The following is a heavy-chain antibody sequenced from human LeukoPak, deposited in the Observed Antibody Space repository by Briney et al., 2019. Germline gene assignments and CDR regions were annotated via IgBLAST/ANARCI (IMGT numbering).Heavy chain of an antibody. Sequence: PGGSLRLSCAASGFTFSDYTMNWVRQAPGKGLEWGACITTRSSYMYYADSGKGRFTISRDNAKNSLYLQMNSLRAEDTAVYYCAKDRLTYYYYGMDVWGQGTTVTVSS. J-gene: IGHJ6*02. V-gene: IGHV3-21*01. CDR1: GFTFSDYT. D-gene: IGHD2-15*01. CDR3: AKDRLTYYYYGMDV. CDR2: ITTRSSYM.